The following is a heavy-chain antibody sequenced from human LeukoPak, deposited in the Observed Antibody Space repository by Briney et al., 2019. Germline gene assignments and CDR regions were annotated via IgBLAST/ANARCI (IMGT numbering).Heavy chain of an antibody. J-gene: IGHJ5*02. CDR2: IYTSGST. V-gene: IGHV4-61*02. D-gene: IGHD3-16*01. CDR1: GGSISSGSYY. CDR3: ARFTPQGYGWGGYNRFDP. Sequence: KTSETLSLTCTVSGGSISSGSYYWSWIRQPAGKGLEWIGRIYTSGSTNYNPSLKSRVTISVDTSKNQFSLKLSSVTAADTAVYYCARFTPQGYGWGGYNRFDPWGQGTLVTVSS.